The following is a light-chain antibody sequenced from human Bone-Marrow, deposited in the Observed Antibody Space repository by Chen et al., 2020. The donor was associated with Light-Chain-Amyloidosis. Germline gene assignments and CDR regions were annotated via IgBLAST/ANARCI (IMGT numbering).Light chain of an antibody. CDR2: RDT. J-gene: IGLJ2*01. CDR1: DLPTQY. CDR3: QSADSSGTYEVI. V-gene: IGLV3-25*03. Sequence: SYELTQPPSVSVSPGQTARITCSGDDLPTQYAYWYQQKPGQAPVLVIHRDTERPSGISERFSGSSSGTTATLTISGVQAEDEADYHCQSADSSGTYEVICGGGTKLTGL.